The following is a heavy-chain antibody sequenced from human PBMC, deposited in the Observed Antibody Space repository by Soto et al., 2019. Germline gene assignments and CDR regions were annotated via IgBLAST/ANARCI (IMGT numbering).Heavy chain of an antibody. V-gene: IGHV1-2*02. CDR2: INPDTGAT. J-gene: IGHJ4*01. D-gene: IGHD2-8*02. CDR3: ARGDSGTGGWPFPHFAY. Sequence: SPGQGLEWMGWINPDTGATNYAQNFQGKVTLTSDTSINTASLDLTSLTADDTAVYYCARGDSGTGGWPFPHFAYLGQGTQVIVSS.